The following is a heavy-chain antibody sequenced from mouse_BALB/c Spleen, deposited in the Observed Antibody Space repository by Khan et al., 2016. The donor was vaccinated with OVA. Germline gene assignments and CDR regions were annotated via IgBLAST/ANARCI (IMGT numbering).Heavy chain of an antibody. V-gene: IGHV1-9*01. CDR1: VYTFSSYW. CDR3: ARGNDSGSSSWLGY. Sequence: VQLQQSGAELMKPGASVKISCKATVYTFSSYWIEWVKQRPGHGLEWIGEILPGSGRNNYNEKFKGKATFTADTSSNTAYMQLSSLTSEDSAVYDGARGNDSGSSSWLGYWGQGTLVTVSA. J-gene: IGHJ3*01. CDR2: ILPGSGRN. D-gene: IGHD1-1*01.